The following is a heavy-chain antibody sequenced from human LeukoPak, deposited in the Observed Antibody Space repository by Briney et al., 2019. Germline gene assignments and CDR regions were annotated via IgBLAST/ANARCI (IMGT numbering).Heavy chain of an antibody. CDR1: GGSISSSSYY. D-gene: IGHD6-25*01. V-gene: IGHV4-39*01. J-gene: IGHJ5*02. CDR2: IYYSGST. Sequence: SETLSLTCTVSGGSISSSSYYWGWIRQPPGKGLEWIGSIYYSGSTYYNPSLKSRVTISVDTSKNQFSLKLTSVTVADTAVYYCARYRLGWFDPWGQGTLVTVSS. CDR3: ARYRLGWFDP.